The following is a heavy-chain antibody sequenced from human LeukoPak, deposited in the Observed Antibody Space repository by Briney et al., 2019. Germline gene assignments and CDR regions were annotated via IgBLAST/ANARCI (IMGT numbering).Heavy chain of an antibody. CDR3: ARDRSTVAGIDY. Sequence: PGGSLRLSCAASGFTFSTYWMAWVRQAPGKGLGWVAIIKPDGGDKYYVDSLKGRFTISRDNARNSLFLQMNSLRAEDTAVYYCARDRSTVAGIDYWGQGTLVTVSS. CDR1: GFTFSTYW. J-gene: IGHJ4*02. D-gene: IGHD6-19*01. CDR2: IKPDGGDK. V-gene: IGHV3-7*01.